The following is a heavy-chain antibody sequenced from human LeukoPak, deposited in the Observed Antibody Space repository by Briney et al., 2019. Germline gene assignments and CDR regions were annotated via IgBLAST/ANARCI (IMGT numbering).Heavy chain of an antibody. CDR1: GFXVSSNY. Sequence: GGSLRLSCAASGFXVSSNYITWVRQAPGKGLEWVSVIYSGGGRYYADSVKGRFTISRDNSKNTLNLQMNSLRAEDTAVYYCARGQQLGHDAFDIWGQGTMVTVSS. D-gene: IGHD6-13*01. J-gene: IGHJ3*02. V-gene: IGHV3-66*01. CDR3: ARGQQLGHDAFDI. CDR2: IYSGGGR.